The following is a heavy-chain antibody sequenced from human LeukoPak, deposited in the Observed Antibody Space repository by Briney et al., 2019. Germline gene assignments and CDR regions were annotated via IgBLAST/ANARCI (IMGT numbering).Heavy chain of an antibody. V-gene: IGHV3-21*01. CDR2: ISSSSSYI. Sequence: PGGSLRLSCAAPGFTVSSNYMSWVRQAPGKGLEWVSSISSSSSYIYYADSVKGRFTISRDNAKNSLYLQMNSLRAEDTAVYYCATYSSLNRREFQYWGQGTLLTVSS. CDR3: ATYSSLNRREFQY. D-gene: IGHD3-22*01. CDR1: GFTVSSNY. J-gene: IGHJ1*01.